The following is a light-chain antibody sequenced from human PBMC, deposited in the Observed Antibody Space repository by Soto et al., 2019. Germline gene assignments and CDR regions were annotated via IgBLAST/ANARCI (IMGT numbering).Light chain of an antibody. CDR3: CSFAGSSTVV. Sequence: QSALTQPASVSGSPGQSITISCTGTSSDVGSYNLVSWYQQHPGKAPKLMIYDVSKRPSGVSNRFSGSRSGNTASLTISGLQAEDGADYYCCSFAGSSTVVFGGGTKVTVL. CDR2: DVS. CDR1: SSDVGSYNL. V-gene: IGLV2-23*02. J-gene: IGLJ2*01.